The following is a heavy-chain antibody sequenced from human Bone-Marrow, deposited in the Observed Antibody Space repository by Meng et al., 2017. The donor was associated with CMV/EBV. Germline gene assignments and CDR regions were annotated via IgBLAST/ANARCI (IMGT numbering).Heavy chain of an antibody. CDR3: ASEYCSSTSCYGLDY. D-gene: IGHD2-2*01. CDR1: GFTFSSYW. V-gene: IGHV3-7*01. CDR2: IKQDGSAK. J-gene: IGHJ4*02. Sequence: GESLKISCAASGFTFSSYWMSWVRQAPGKGLEWVANIKQDGSAKYYVDSVKGRFTISRDNAKNSLYLQMNSMRAEDTAVYYCASEYCSSTSCYGLDYWGQGTLVTVSS.